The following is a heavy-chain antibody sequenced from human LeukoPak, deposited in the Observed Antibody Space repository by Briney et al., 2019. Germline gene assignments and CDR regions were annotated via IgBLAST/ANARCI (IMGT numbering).Heavy chain of an antibody. V-gene: IGHV3-33*08. J-gene: IGHJ4*02. CDR2: IWYDGSNK. D-gene: IGHD4-23*01. CDR3: ARDGARTHGGGDY. Sequence: GGSLRLSCAASGFTFSSYAMSWVRQAPGKGLEWVAVIWYDGSNKYYADSVKGRFTISRDNSKNTLYLQMNSLRAEDTAVYYCARDGARTHGGGDYWGQGTLVTVSS. CDR1: GFTFSSYA.